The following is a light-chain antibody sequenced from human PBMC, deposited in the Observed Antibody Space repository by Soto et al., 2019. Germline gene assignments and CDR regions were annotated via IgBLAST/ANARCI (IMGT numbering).Light chain of an antibody. CDR1: SSNIGGTNY. J-gene: IGLJ1*01. Sequence: QSVLTQPPSASGTPGQRVFISCSGSSSNIGGTNYAYWYQQLPGAAPKLLMHSNNLRPSGVPERISGSKSGTSASLAISGLLSDDEADYYCAAWDDSLNGYVFATGTKVTVL. V-gene: IGLV1-47*02. CDR2: SNN. CDR3: AAWDDSLNGYV.